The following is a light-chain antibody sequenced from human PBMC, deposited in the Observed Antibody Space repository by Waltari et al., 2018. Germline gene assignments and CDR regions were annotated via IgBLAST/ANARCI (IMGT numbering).Light chain of an antibody. CDR2: KAS. CDR1: QSISNW. CDR3: QHYLRLPVT. V-gene: IGKV1-5*03. Sequence: DIQMTQSPFTLSASVGDRVIITCRASQSISNWLAWYQHKPGKAPKLLIYKASTLASGVPSRFSGSGSGTDFSLTISRLEPDDFAIYYCQHYLRLPVTFGQGTTVEI. J-gene: IGKJ1*01.